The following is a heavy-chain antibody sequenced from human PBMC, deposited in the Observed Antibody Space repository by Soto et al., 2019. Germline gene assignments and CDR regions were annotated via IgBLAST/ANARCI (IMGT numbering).Heavy chain of an antibody. CDR3: ARHRQRFVTTVVTPGDY. Sequence: EVQLVQSGAEVKKPGESLKISCKGSGYSFTSYWIGWVRQMPGKGLEWMGIIYPGDSDTRYSPSFKGQVTISADKSISTAYLQWSSLKASDTAMYYCARHRQRFVTTVVTPGDYWGQGTLVTVSS. CDR1: GYSFTSYW. D-gene: IGHD4-17*01. J-gene: IGHJ4*02. V-gene: IGHV5-51*01. CDR2: IYPGDSDT.